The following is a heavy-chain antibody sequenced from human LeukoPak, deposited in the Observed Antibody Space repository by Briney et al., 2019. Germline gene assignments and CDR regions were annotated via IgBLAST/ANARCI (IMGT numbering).Heavy chain of an antibody. CDR3: ARDRGVYDIAGYYS. J-gene: IGHJ4*02. Sequence: GGSLRLSCAASGFTFSTFAMVWVSQAPGKGLEWVSLVSFDGTNKFYADSVKGRFTISRDNSKNTLYLQMSSLRAEDTAVYYCARDRGVYDIAGYYSWGQGTLVTVSS. CDR1: GFTFSTFA. V-gene: IGHV3-30*15. D-gene: IGHD3-22*01. CDR2: VSFDGTNK.